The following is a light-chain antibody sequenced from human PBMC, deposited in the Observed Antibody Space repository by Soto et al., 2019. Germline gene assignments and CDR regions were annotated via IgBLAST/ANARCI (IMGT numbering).Light chain of an antibody. CDR1: SSDVGGYNY. Sequence: QSALTQPRSVSGSPGQSVPITCTGTSSDVGGYNYVSWSQRHPGKAPKVMIYDVTKRPSGVPDRFSGSNSGNTASLTISGLQAEYNTDNYAFSYAVVVFGGGTKLTVL. J-gene: IGLJ2*01. V-gene: IGLV2-11*01. CDR3: FSYAVVV. CDR2: DVT.